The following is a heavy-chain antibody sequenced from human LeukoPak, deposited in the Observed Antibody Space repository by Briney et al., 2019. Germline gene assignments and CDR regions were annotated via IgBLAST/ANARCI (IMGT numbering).Heavy chain of an antibody. V-gene: IGHV1-58*02. CDR1: GFTFTSSA. CDR3: AAVVSHCSGGSCRPDWFDP. J-gene: IGHJ5*02. Sequence: SVKVSCKASGFTFTSSAMQWVRQARGQRLEWIGWIVVGSGNTNYAQKFQERVTITRDMSTSTAYMELSSLRSEDTDVYYCAAVVSHCSGGSCRPDWFDPWGQGTLVTVTS. D-gene: IGHD2-15*01. CDR2: IVVGSGNT.